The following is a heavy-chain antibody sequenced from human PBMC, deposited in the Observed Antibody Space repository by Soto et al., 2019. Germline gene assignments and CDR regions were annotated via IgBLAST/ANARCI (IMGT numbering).Heavy chain of an antibody. CDR2: IIPIFGTT. V-gene: IGHV1-69*12. Sequence: QVQLVQSGAEVKKPGSSVKVSCKASGATFSTNAFSWVRQAPGQGLEWMGGIIPIFGTTDYAQKFQGRLTITADESESTAYMALRNLRSEDTAIYFCASSITATLIREDYWGQGTLVTVSS. D-gene: IGHD5-18*01. J-gene: IGHJ4*02. CDR3: ASSITATLIREDY. CDR1: GATFSTNA.